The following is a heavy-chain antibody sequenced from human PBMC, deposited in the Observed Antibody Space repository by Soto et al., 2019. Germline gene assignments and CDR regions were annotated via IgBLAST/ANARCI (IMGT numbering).Heavy chain of an antibody. CDR1: GFTFSDYY. J-gene: IGHJ6*02. Sequence: QMQLVESGGGLVRSGGSLKLSCVSSGFTFSDYYMHWMRQAPGKGLEWVAVMSHDGSSTYYADSVKGRFTISRDNSKNTLYLQMNSLRTEDTAVYYCARPGSGYDILTGHYFYYYHAMDVWGQGTTVTVSS. CDR2: MSHDGSST. D-gene: IGHD3-9*01. CDR3: ARPGSGYDILTGHYFYYYHAMDV. V-gene: IGHV3-30-3*01.